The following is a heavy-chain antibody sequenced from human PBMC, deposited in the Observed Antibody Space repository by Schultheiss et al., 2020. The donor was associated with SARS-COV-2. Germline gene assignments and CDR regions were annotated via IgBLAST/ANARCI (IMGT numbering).Heavy chain of an antibody. CDR3: ARRDTIVGAIAYFDY. Sequence: ASVKVSCKASGYTFTGYYMHWVRQAPGQGLEWMGIINPSGGSTSYAQKFQGRVTMTRDTSTSTVYMELSSLRSEDTAVYYCARRDTIVGAIAYFDYWGQGTLVTVSS. V-gene: IGHV1-46*01. D-gene: IGHD1-26*01. CDR2: INPSGGST. J-gene: IGHJ4*02. CDR1: GYTFTGYY.